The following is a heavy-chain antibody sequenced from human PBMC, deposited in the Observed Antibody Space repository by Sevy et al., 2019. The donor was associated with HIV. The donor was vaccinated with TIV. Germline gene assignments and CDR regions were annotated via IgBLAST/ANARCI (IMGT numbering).Heavy chain of an antibody. CDR2: ISWNSGSI. CDR3: TRTFDYYYYYGMDV. D-gene: IGHD1-1*01. Sequence: GGSLRLSCAASGFTFDDYAMHWVRQAPGKGLEWVSGISWNSGSIGYADSVKGRFTISRDNAKNSLYLQMNSLRAEDTALYYCTRTFDYYYYYGMDVWGQGTTVTVSS. V-gene: IGHV3-9*01. J-gene: IGHJ6*02. CDR1: GFTFDDYA.